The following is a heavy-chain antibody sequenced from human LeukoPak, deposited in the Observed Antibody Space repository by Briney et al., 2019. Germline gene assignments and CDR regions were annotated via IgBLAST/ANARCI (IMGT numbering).Heavy chain of an antibody. J-gene: IGHJ4*02. D-gene: IGHD2-2*01. V-gene: IGHV1-69*13. CDR2: IIPIFGTA. CDR1: GGTFSSYA. Sequence: ASAKVSCKASGGTFSSYAISWVRQAPGQGLEWMGGIIPIFGTANYAQKFQGRVTITADESTSTAYMELSSLRSEDTAVYYCARVGLGYCSSTSCYFDYWGQGTLVTVSS. CDR3: ARVGLGYCSSTSCYFDY.